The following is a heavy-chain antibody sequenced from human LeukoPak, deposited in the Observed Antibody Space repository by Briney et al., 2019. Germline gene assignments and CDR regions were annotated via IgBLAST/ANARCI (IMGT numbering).Heavy chain of an antibody. CDR3: ASSALGYSSGWSLDY. CDR1: GFTFSSYS. CDR2: ISSSGSTI. J-gene: IGHJ4*02. Sequence: PGGSLRLSCAASGFTFSSYSMNWVRQAPGKGLEWVSYISSSGSTIYYADSVKGRFTISRDNAKNSLYLQMNSLRAEDTAVYYCASSALGYSSGWSLDYWGQGTLVTVSS. D-gene: IGHD6-19*01. V-gene: IGHV3-48*04.